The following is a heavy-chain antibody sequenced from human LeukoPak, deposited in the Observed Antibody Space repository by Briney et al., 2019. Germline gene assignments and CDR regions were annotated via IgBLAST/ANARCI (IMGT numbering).Heavy chain of an antibody. J-gene: IGHJ6*02. V-gene: IGHV4-59*01. Sequence: SETLSLTCTVSGGSISSYYWSWIRQPPGKGLEWIGYIYYSGSTNYNPSLKSRDTISVDTSKNQFSLKLSSVTAADTAVYYCARCGDYYYYGMDVWGQGTTVTVSS. CDR1: GGSISSYY. CDR3: ARCGDYYYYGMDV. CDR2: IYYSGST. D-gene: IGHD2-21*01.